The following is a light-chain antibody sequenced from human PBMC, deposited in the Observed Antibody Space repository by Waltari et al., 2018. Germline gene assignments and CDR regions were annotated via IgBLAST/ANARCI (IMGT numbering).Light chain of an antibody. V-gene: IGKV3-20*01. Sequence: EIVLTQSPGTLSLSPGERATLSCRASQSVSSSYLVWYQQKPDQAPRLLICGASSRATGIPDRFSGSGSGTDFTLTISRLEPEDFAVYYCQQYGSSPGYTFGQGTKLEIK. CDR2: GAS. CDR3: QQYGSSPGYT. CDR1: QSVSSSY. J-gene: IGKJ2*01.